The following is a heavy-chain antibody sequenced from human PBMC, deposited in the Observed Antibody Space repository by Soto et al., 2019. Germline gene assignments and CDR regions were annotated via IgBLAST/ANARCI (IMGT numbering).Heavy chain of an antibody. V-gene: IGHV3-21*01. D-gene: IGHD5-12*01. CDR3: ARARRGGYYSHYYYGMDL. J-gene: IGHJ6*02. CDR2: ISSSSSYI. Sequence: GGSLRLSCAASGFTFSSYSMNWVRQAPGKGLEWVSSISSSSSYIYYADSVKGRFTISRDNAKNSLYLQMNSLRAEDTAVYYCARARRGGYYSHYYYGMDLWGQATTV. CDR1: GFTFSSYS.